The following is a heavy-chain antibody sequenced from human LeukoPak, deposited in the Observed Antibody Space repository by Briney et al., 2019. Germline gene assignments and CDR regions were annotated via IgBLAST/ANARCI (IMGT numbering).Heavy chain of an antibody. CDR1: GYTFTSYA. Sequence: ASVKVSCKASGYTFTSYAMHWVRQAPGQRLEWMGWINAGNGNTKYPQKFQGRVTITRDTSASTAYMELSSLRSEDTAVYYCARWALTGYYRALEYWGQGTLVTVSS. CDR3: ARWALTGYYRALEY. J-gene: IGHJ4*02. V-gene: IGHV1-3*01. D-gene: IGHD3-9*01. CDR2: INAGNGNT.